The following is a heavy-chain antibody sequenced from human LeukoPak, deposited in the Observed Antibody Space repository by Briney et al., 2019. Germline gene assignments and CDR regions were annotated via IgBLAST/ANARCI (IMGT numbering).Heavy chain of an antibody. V-gene: IGHV3-21*01. D-gene: IGHD3-22*01. Sequence: GGSLRLSCAASGFTFSSYSMNWVRQAPGKGLEWVSSISSSTSYIYYADSVEGRFTISRDNAKNSLYLQMNSLRAENTAVYYCARELRFVYYDSSGPWGAFDIWGQGTMVTVSS. CDR2: ISSSTSYI. CDR3: ARELRFVYYDSSGPWGAFDI. J-gene: IGHJ3*02. CDR1: GFTFSSYS.